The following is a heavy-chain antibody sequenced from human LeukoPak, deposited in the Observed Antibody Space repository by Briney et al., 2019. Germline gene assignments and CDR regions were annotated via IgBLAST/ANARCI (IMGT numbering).Heavy chain of an antibody. J-gene: IGHJ5*02. Sequence: ASVKVSCKASGYTFTSFGINWVRQATGQGLEWMGWMNPNSGNTGYAQNFQGRVTMTTNASISTAYMELSSLRSEDTAVYYCARAGEYCGSTSCYFWFDPWGQGTLVTVSS. CDR2: MNPNSGNT. D-gene: IGHD2-2*01. V-gene: IGHV1-8*02. CDR3: ARAGEYCGSTSCYFWFDP. CDR1: GYTFTSFG.